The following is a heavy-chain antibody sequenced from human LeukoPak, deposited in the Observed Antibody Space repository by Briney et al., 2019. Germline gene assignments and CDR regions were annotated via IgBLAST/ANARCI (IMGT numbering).Heavy chain of an antibody. CDR2: INHSGST. Sequence: SETLSLTCTVSGGSISSSTYYWGWIRQPPGKGLEWIGEINHSGSTNYNTSLKSRVTISVDTPKNQFSLKLSAVTAADTAVYYCARGLLYYYDSSGYYFGSRWFDPWGQGTLVTVSS. J-gene: IGHJ5*02. V-gene: IGHV4-39*07. CDR1: GGSISSSTYY. D-gene: IGHD3-22*01. CDR3: ARGLLYYYDSSGYYFGSRWFDP.